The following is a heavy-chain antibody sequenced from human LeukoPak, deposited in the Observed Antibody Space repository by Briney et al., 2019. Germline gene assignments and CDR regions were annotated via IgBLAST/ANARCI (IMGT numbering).Heavy chain of an antibody. CDR1: GGYISSGGYY. V-gene: IGHV4-31*03. CDR2: IYYSGST. CDR3: ARGGIFVVVPPGDYGMDV. Sequence: PSETLSLTCTVIGGYISSGGYYCTLIRQHPGKGLEWIGDIYYSGSTYYNPSLKSRVTISIDTSKNQFSLELRSVTAADTAVYYCARGGIFVVVPPGDYGMDVWGQGTTVTVSS. J-gene: IGHJ6*02. D-gene: IGHD3-3*02.